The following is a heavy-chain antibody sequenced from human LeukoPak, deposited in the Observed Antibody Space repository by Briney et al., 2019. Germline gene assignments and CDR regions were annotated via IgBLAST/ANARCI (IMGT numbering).Heavy chain of an antibody. CDR3: ARDPSVGAEDY. CDR2: IYSGGST. J-gene: IGHJ4*02. D-gene: IGHD1-26*01. V-gene: IGHV3-66*01. Sequence: SGGSLRLSCAASEFSVGSNYMTWVRQAPGKGLEWVSLIYSGGSTYYADSVKGRFTISRDNSKNTLYLQMNSLRAEDTAVYYCARDPSVGAEDYWGQGTLVTVSS. CDR1: EFSVGSNY.